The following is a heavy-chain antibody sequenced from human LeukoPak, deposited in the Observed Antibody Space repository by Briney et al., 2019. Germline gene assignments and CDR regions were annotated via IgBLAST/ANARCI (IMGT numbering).Heavy chain of an antibody. CDR1: GFTFSNHW. Sequence: GGSLRLSCAASGFTFSNHWMTWIRQAPGKGPEWVANIKQDGIEKYYVDSVEGRFTVSRDNTKNSLFLQMHSLRVDDTAVYYCARGSSGYYCDHFQSWGQGSLVTVSS. D-gene: IGHD3-22*01. J-gene: IGHJ1*01. CDR2: IKQDGIEK. CDR3: ARGSSGYYCDHFQS. V-gene: IGHV3-7*01.